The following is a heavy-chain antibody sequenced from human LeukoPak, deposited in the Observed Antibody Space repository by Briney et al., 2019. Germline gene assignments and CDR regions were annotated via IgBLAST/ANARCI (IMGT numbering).Heavy chain of an antibody. V-gene: IGHV1-2*02. J-gene: IGHJ4*02. CDR3: AKPGYYSGRSGNLDY. Sequence: ASVKVSCKASGYSFTGYYMHWVRRAPGQGLEWMGWINPNSGDTHYTQKFQGRVTMTRDTSISTAYMELSGLRSDDTAVYYCAKPGYYSGRSGNLDYWGQGTLVTVSS. CDR2: INPNSGDT. CDR1: GYSFTGYY. D-gene: IGHD3-22*01.